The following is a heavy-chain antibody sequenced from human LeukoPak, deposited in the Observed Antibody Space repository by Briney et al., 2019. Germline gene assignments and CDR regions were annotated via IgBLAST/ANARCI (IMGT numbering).Heavy chain of an antibody. CDR2: IYYSGST. D-gene: IGHD4-17*01. Sequence: SETLSLTCTVSGGSISSGGYYWSWIRQHPGKGLEWIGYIYYSGSTYYNPSLKSRVTISVDTSKNQFSLKLSSVTAADTAVYYCARAMTTVTTGPGYWGQGTLVTVSS. V-gene: IGHV4-31*03. CDR3: ARAMTTVTTGPGY. CDR1: GGSISSGGYY. J-gene: IGHJ4*02.